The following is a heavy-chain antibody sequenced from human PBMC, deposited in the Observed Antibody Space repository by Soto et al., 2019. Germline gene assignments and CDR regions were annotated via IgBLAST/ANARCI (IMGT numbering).Heavy chain of an antibody. V-gene: IGHV2-5*02. CDR3: AHTSSSGWFGGMDV. D-gene: IGHD6-19*01. CDR2: IYWDDDK. Sequence: QITLKESGPTLVKPTQTLTLTCTFSGFSLSTSGVGVGWIRQPPGKALEWLALIYWDDDKRYSPSLKSRLTITKDTSKNQVVLTMTNMDPVDTATYYCAHTSSSGWFGGMDVWGQGTTVTVSS. CDR1: GFSLSTSGVG. J-gene: IGHJ6*02.